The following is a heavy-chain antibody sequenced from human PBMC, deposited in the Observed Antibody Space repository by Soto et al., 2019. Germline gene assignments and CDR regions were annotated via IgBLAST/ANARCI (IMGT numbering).Heavy chain of an antibody. CDR1: GGTFSSYA. Sequence: QVQLVQSGAEVKKPGSSVKVSCKASGGTFSSYAITWVRQAPGQGLEWMGGIIPIFGTANYAQKFQGRVTITADESLTTAYMELSSLSSEDTAVYYCARDFPSSSAEPWVQRTLVTVS. J-gene: IGHJ5*02. V-gene: IGHV1-69*01. CDR3: ARDFPSSSAEP. CDR2: IIPIFGTA. D-gene: IGHD6-19*01.